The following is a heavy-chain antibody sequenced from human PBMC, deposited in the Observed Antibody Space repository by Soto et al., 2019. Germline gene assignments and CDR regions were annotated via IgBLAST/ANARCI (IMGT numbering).Heavy chain of an antibody. J-gene: IGHJ5*02. V-gene: IGHV4-59*12. CDR1: GGSINNYY. Sequence: SETLSLTCTVSGGSINNYYWSWIRQPPGKGLEWIGYIYDSGSTNYNPSLKSRVTISVDRSKNQFSLKLSSVTAADTAVYYCARVPSPWGQGTLVTVSS. CDR2: IYDSGST. CDR3: ARVPSP.